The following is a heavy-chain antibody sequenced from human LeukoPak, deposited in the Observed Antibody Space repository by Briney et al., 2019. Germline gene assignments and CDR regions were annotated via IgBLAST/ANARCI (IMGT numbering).Heavy chain of an antibody. CDR3: ARGLVDVHDSSGYYSNWFDP. CDR2: ISGSGANT. CDR1: GFTFTSCA. J-gene: IGHJ5*02. D-gene: IGHD3-22*01. V-gene: IGHV3-23*01. Sequence: GGSLRLSCAASGFTFTSCAMTWVRQAPGKGLEWVSAISGSGANTYYADSVKGRFTISRDNSKNTLYVQMNSLRVEDTAVYYCARGLVDVHDSSGYYSNWFDPWGQGTLVTVSS.